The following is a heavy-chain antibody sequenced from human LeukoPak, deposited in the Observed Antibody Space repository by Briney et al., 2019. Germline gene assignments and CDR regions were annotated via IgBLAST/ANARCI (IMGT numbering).Heavy chain of an antibody. V-gene: IGHV4-38-2*02. Sequence: TSETLSLTCTVSGYSISSGYYWGWIRQPPGKGLEWIGSIYHSGSTYYNPSLKSRVTISVDTSKNQFSLKLSSVTAADTAVYYCARVRGLHNWNYAYYMDVWGKGTTVTVSS. D-gene: IGHD1-7*01. J-gene: IGHJ6*03. CDR3: ARVRGLHNWNYAYYMDV. CDR2: IYHSGST. CDR1: GYSISSGYY.